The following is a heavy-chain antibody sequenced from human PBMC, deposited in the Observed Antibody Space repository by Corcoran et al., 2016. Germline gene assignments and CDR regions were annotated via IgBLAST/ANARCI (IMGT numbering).Heavy chain of an antibody. Sequence: QVQLVQSGAEVKKPGSSVKVSCKASGGTFSSYAISWVRQAPGQGLEWMGGIIPIFGTANYAQKFQGRVTITADESTSTAYMELSSLRSEDTAVYYCARGSQQLVPGLIAYYYYGMDVWGQGTTVTVSS. CDR3: ARGSQQLVPGLIAYYYYGMDV. CDR1: GGTFSSYA. J-gene: IGHJ6*02. CDR2: IIPIFGTA. D-gene: IGHD6-6*01. V-gene: IGHV1-69*01.